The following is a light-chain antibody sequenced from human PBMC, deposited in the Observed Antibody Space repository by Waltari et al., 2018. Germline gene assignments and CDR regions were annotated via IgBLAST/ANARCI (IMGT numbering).Light chain of an antibody. CDR3: AAWDDSLNGPV. J-gene: IGLJ2*01. Sequence: QSVLTQPPSVSEAPRQRVTISCSGSSPNIGTNAVTWYQQLPGKAPKLLIYYDDLLPSGVSDRFSGSKSGTSASRAISGLKSEDEADYYCAAWDDSLNGPVFGGGTKLTVL. CDR1: SPNIGTNA. CDR2: YDD. V-gene: IGLV1-36*01.